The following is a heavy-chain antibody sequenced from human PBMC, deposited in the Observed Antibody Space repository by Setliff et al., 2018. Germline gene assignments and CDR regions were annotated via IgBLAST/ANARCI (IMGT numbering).Heavy chain of an antibody. CDR3: PRALYPSTFMGHNWYDT. V-gene: IGHV5-51*01. Sequence: PGESLKISCKDSASTFSHYWIVWVRQMPGKGLEWMGMIYPDDSDTKYHPSFQGQVTISSDKSISTSYLQWSILKASDTAMYYSPRALYPSTFMGHNWYDTWGQGTLVTVSS. CDR1: ASTFSHYW. CDR2: IYPDDSDT. D-gene: IGHD3-16*01. J-gene: IGHJ5*02.